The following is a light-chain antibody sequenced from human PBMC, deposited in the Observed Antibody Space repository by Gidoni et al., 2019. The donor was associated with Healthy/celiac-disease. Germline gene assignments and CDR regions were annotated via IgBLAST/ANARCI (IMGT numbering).Light chain of an antibody. Sequence: DIQMTQSPSSLSASVGDRVTITCRASQSISSYLNWYQQKPGTAPKLLIYAASSLQSGVPSRFSGGGSGTDFTLTSSSLHLEDFATYYCQQSYSTHTFGQGTNLEIK. CDR3: QQSYSTHT. V-gene: IGKV1-39*01. CDR2: AAS. J-gene: IGKJ2*01. CDR1: QSISSY.